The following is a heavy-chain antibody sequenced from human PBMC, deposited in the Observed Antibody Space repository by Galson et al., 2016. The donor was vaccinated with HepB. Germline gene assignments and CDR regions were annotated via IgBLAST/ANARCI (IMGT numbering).Heavy chain of an antibody. V-gene: IGHV3-48*01. CDR2: ISSALRPI. J-gene: IGHJ3*01. D-gene: IGHD6-6*01. CDR3: ARELVRSAFDL. CDR1: GFTFTNYA. Sequence: CAASGFTFTNYAMNWVRQAPGRGLEWISYISSALRPIYYADSGKGRFTIPRDNAKNSVYLQMNSLRAEDTGVYYCARELVRSAFDLWGQGTMVTVSS.